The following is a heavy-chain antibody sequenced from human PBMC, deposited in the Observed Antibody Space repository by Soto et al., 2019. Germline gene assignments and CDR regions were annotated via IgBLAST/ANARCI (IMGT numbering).Heavy chain of an antibody. D-gene: IGHD6-13*01. CDR3: ARGSSRWDD. CDR1: GGSISSFY. CDR2: IYSGGRN. V-gene: IGHV4-4*07. Sequence: WETLSLTGTVSGGSISSFYWSWIRQRAGQGLEWIGRIYSGGRNNYNPALKSRVTMSVDTSKNQFSLRLSSVTAADKGMYYCARGSSRWDDGGHGTLVTVSS. J-gene: IGHJ4*01.